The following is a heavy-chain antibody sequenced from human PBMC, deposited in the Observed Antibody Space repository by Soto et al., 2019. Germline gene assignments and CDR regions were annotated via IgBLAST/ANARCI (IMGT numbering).Heavy chain of an antibody. Sequence: SVKVSCKASGGTFSSYAISWVRQAPGQGLEWMGGIIPIFGTANDAQKFQGRVTITADESTSTAYMELSSLRSEDTAVYYCATGPVDDSSGYEAGAFDIWGQGTMVTVSS. CDR2: IIPIFGTA. CDR1: GGTFSSYA. V-gene: IGHV1-69*13. CDR3: ATGPVDDSSGYEAGAFDI. J-gene: IGHJ3*02. D-gene: IGHD3-22*01.